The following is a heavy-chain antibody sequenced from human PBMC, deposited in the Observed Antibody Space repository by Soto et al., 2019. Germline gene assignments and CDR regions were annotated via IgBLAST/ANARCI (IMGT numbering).Heavy chain of an antibody. V-gene: IGHV1-18*01. D-gene: IGHD3-22*01. Sequence: ASVKVSCKASGYTFSSYGISWVRQAPGQGLEWMGWISTFNGHTQYAQKFQGRVAMTTDASTSTVYMELRSLRSDDTAVYYCARDYYYDTTGPLDYWGQGTLVTVSS. CDR3: ARDYYYDTTGPLDY. CDR2: ISTFNGHT. CDR1: GYTFSSYG. J-gene: IGHJ4*02.